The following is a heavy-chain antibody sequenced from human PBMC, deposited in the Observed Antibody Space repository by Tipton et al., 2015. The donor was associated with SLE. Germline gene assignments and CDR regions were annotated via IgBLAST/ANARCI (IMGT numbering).Heavy chain of an antibody. Sequence: TLSLTCTGSGGSISGYFWSWIRQSPGKGLEWIGHIYYNGRTDHSPSLKSRDTISLDTSRNHFSLKVSYVTAEDTAKYYCARHGYYDNSVFPDAVDSWGQGPMVTVSS. D-gene: IGHD3-22*01. CDR1: GGSISGYF. CDR3: ARHGYYDNSVFPDAVDS. J-gene: IGHJ3*02. CDR2: IYYNGRT. V-gene: IGHV4-59*08.